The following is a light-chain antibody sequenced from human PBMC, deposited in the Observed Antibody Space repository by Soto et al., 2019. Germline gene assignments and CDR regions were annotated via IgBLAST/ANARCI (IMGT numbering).Light chain of an antibody. V-gene: IGLV1-44*01. J-gene: IGLJ2*01. CDR1: SSHIGSNT. CDR2: SNN. CDR3: AAWDDSLNCVV. Sequence: QSVLTQPPSASGTPGQRVTISCSGSSSHIGSNTVNWYQQLPGTAPQLLIYSNNQRPSGVPDRFSGSKSGTSASLAISGLQAEDEADYYCAAWDDSLNCVVFGGGTKLTVL.